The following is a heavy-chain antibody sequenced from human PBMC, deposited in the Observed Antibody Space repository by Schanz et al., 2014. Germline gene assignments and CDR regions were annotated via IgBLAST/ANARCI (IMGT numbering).Heavy chain of an antibody. J-gene: IGHJ2*01. Sequence: QVQLQESGPGLVKASQTLSLTCSVSGASISSANHYWAWVRQPPGKGLEWIGRIYISGSTRFNPSLKSRVPLYRAAPKNRVPLPLGSVTAADTAVYYCARDTTWRLDLWGRGTLVTVSS. CDR2: IYISGST. CDR1: GASISSANHY. V-gene: IGHV4-61*02. D-gene: IGHD1-1*01. CDR3: ARDTTWRLDL.